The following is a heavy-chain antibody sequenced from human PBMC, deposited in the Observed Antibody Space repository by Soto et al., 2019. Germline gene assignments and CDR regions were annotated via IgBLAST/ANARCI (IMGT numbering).Heavy chain of an antibody. Sequence: KPSETLSLTCAVSGGSISGSYYYWGWLRQSPGRGPEWIGSVFYTGFTSYNPSLESRVSVSVDTSKNQFSLKVSAVTAADTAVYYGASSQKGYNWNYFDHWGQGALVTVSS. CDR2: VFYTGFT. CDR3: ASSQKGYNWNYFDH. V-gene: IGHV4-39*01. D-gene: IGHD1-20*01. J-gene: IGHJ4*02. CDR1: GGSISGSYYY.